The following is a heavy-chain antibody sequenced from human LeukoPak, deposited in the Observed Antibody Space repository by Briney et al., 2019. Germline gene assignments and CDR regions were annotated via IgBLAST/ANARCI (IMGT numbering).Heavy chain of an antibody. CDR2: ISNNGGYT. Sequence: GGSLRLSCAASGFTFSSSAMSWVRQAPGKGLEWVSAISNNGGYTYYADSVQGRFTISRDNSKSTLCLQMNSLRAEDTAVYYRAKQLEYCSDGSCYFPYWGQGTLVTVSS. CDR1: GFTFSSSA. CDR3: AKQLEYCSDGSCYFPY. V-gene: IGHV3-23*01. D-gene: IGHD2-15*01. J-gene: IGHJ4*02.